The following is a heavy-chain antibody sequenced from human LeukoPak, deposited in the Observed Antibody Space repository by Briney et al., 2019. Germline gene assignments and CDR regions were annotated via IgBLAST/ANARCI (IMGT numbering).Heavy chain of an antibody. V-gene: IGHV3-7*01. D-gene: IGHD2-2*02. J-gene: IGHJ4*02. CDR2: IKQDGSEK. CDR3: ARDPISH. Sequence: GGSLRLSCVASGFTFSSDWMTWVHQAPGKGLEWVANIKQDGSEKYYADSVKGRFTISRDNAKNSLYLEMNSLRAEDTSVYYCARDPISHWGQGTLVTVSS. CDR1: GFTFSSDW.